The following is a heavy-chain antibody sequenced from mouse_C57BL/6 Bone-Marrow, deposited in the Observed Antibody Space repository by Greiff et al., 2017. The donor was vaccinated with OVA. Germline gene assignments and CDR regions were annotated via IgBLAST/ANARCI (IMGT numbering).Heavy chain of an antibody. CDR1: GYNFTNYW. V-gene: IGHV1-63*01. J-gene: IGHJ4*01. D-gene: IGHD1-1*01. CDR2: IYPGGGYT. CDR3: ARSSYNYAMDY. Sequence: VQLQQSGAELVRPGTSVKMSCKASGYNFTNYWIGWAKQRPGHGLEWIGDIYPGGGYTNYNEKFKGKATLTADKSSSTAYMQFSSLTSEDSAIYYCARSSYNYAMDYWGQGTSVTVSS.